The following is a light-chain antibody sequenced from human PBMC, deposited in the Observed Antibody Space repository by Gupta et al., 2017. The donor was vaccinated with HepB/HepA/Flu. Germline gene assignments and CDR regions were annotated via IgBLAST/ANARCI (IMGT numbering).Light chain of an antibody. V-gene: IGKV1-39*01. Sequence: DIQITHSPSSLSSSVGDRFTITCRASQSINNFLSWYHQKPGKAPKVLIYAASTLQTGVPSRFSGSGSGTDFTLTISRLQPEEVGTYYCQQAHRTPWTFGRGTRVEIK. CDR2: AAS. CDR1: QSINNF. J-gene: IGKJ1*01. CDR3: QQAHRTPWT.